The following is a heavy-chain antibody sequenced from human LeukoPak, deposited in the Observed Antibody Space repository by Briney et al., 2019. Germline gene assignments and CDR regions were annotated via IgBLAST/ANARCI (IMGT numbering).Heavy chain of an antibody. D-gene: IGHD3-22*01. CDR1: GFTFNSYW. CDR2: ISSSSSYI. J-gene: IGHJ4*02. V-gene: IGHV3-21*01. CDR3: ARAYTMIVDY. Sequence: PGGSLRLSCAASGFTFNSYWMSCVRQAPGKGLEWVSSISSSSSYIYYADSVKGRFTISRDNAKNSLYLQMNSLRAEDTAEYYCARAYTMIVDYWGQGTLVTVSS.